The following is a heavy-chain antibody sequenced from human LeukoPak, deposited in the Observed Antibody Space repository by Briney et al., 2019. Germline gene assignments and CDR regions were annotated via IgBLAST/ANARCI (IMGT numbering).Heavy chain of an antibody. J-gene: IGHJ4*02. Sequence: SETLSLTCTVSGGSISSYYWRWIRQPPGKGLEWIGYIYYSGSTNCNPALKSRVTISVDTSKNQFSLKLSSVTAADTAVYYCARDKGEYYDSSGYLDYWGQGTLVTVSS. V-gene: IGHV4-59*01. CDR2: IYYSGST. CDR1: GGSISSYY. D-gene: IGHD3-22*01. CDR3: ARDKGEYYDSSGYLDY.